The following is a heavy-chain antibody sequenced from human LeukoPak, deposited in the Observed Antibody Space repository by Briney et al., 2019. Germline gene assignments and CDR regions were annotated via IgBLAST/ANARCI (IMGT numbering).Heavy chain of an antibody. V-gene: IGHV4-34*01. D-gene: IGHD3-10*01. Sequence: SETLSLTCAVYGGSFSGYYWSWIRQPPGKGLEWIGEINHSGSTNYNPSLKSRVTISVDTSKNQFSLKLSSVTAADTAVYYCARAPAGNFDYWGQGTLVTVSS. J-gene: IGHJ4*02. CDR1: GGSFSGYY. CDR2: INHSGST. CDR3: ARAPAGNFDY.